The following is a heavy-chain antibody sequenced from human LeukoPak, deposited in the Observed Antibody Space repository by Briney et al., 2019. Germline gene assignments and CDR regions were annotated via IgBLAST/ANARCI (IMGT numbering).Heavy chain of an antibody. CDR2: VYSSGTT. D-gene: IGHD3-10*01. V-gene: IGHV4-4*07. CDR3: ARGKSGPGFSHYYMDV. J-gene: IGHJ6*04. Sequence: PSDTLSLTCTVSGGAITGFYWSWVRQPAGKGLEWVGHVYSSGTTTANPSLKSRVTMSADTSKNQFSLNLRSVTAADTAVYYCARGKSGPGFSHYYMDVWGSGITVTVSS. CDR1: GGAITGFY.